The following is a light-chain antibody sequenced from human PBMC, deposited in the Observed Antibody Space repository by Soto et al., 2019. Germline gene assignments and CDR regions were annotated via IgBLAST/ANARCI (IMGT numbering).Light chain of an antibody. CDR2: DAS. V-gene: IGKV1-5*01. CDR1: QSISSW. CDR3: QQYNSFTWT. Sequence: DIQMTQPPSTLSASVGDRVTITCRASQSISSWLAWYQQKPGKAPKLLIYDASSLESGVPSRFSGSGSGTEFTLTISSLQPDDFTTYYCQQYNSFTWTFGQGAMVDVK. J-gene: IGKJ1*01.